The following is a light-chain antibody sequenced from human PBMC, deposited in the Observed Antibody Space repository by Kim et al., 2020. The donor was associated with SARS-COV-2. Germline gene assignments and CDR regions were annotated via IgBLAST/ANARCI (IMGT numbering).Light chain of an antibody. J-gene: IGLJ2*01. Sequence: GQSITISCTGTSRDVGGYNYVSWYQKHPGKAPKLMIYDVSNRPSGVSTRFSGSKSGNTASLTISGLQAEDEADYYCSSYTSSSTLVFGGGTQLTVL. V-gene: IGLV2-14*03. CDR3: SSYTSSSTLV. CDR1: SRDVGGYNY. CDR2: DVS.